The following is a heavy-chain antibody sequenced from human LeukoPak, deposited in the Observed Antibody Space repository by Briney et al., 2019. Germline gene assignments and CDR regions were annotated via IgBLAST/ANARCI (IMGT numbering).Heavy chain of an antibody. J-gene: IGHJ4*02. CDR1: GFTFSSYG. D-gene: IGHD2-2*01. CDR2: ISHDGSNK. Sequence: PGGSLRLSCAASGFTFSSYGMHWVRQAPGKGLECVAVISHDGSNKYYADSVKGRFTISRDNSKNTLYLQMNSLRAENTAVYYCAKEVGDMVVVPAAMPYSLDYWGQGTLVTVSS. V-gene: IGHV3-30*18. CDR3: AKEVGDMVVVPAAMPYSLDY.